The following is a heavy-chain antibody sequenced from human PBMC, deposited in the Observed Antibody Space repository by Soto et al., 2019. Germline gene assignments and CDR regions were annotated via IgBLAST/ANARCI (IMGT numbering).Heavy chain of an antibody. CDR3: ARGGAGLRFLEWLPQGGFDP. V-gene: IGHV1-69*13. CDR1: GGTFSSYA. CDR2: IIPIFGTA. D-gene: IGHD3-3*01. J-gene: IGHJ5*02. Sequence: ASVKVSCRASGGTFSSYAISWVRQAPGQGLEWMGGIIPIFGTANYAQKFQGRVTITADESTSTAYMELSSLRSEDTAVYYCARGGAGLRFLEWLPQGGFDPWGQGTLVTVSS.